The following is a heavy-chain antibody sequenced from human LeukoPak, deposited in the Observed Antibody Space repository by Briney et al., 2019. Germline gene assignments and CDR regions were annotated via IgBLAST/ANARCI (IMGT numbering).Heavy chain of an antibody. D-gene: IGHD5-24*01. V-gene: IGHV3-7*01. J-gene: IGHJ4*02. CDR1: GFTLSSYW. CDR2: IKQDGSEK. CDR3: ARGWLRYVFDY. Sequence: GGSLRLSCAASGFTLSSYWMSWVRQAPGKGLEWVANIKQDGSEKYYVDSVKGRFTISRDNAKNSLYLQMNSLRAEDTAVYYCARGWLRYVFDYWGQGTLVAVSS.